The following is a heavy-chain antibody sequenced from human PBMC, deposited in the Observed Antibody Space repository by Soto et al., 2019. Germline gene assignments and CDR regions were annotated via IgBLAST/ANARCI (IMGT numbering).Heavy chain of an antibody. CDR2: ISWDGGST. D-gene: IGHD6-6*01. J-gene: IGHJ4*02. CDR1: GFTFDDYT. Sequence: EVQLVESGGVVVQPGGSLRLSCAASGFTFDDYTMHWVRQAPGKGLEWVSLISWDGGSTYYADSVKGRFTISRDNSKNSLYLQMNSLRTEDTALYYCAKVRGGIAARQGYFDYWGQGTLVTVSS. V-gene: IGHV3-43*01. CDR3: AKVRGGIAARQGYFDY.